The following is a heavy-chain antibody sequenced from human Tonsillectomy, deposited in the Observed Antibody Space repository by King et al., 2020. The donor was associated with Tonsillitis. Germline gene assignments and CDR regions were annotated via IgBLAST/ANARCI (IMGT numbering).Heavy chain of an antibody. CDR3: AGYGNYGSSLDS. J-gene: IGHJ4*02. CDR1: GGSISSSGSY. D-gene: IGHD4-11*01. CDR2: ISYSGTT. Sequence: VQLQESGPGLVKPSQTLSLTCTVSGGSISSSGSYWTWIRQHPGKGLEWIGYISYSGTTYYNPSLKSRFTLSLDTSRNQFSLKLTSVTAADTAGYYCAGYGNYGSSLDSWGQGTLVTVSS. V-gene: IGHV4-31*03.